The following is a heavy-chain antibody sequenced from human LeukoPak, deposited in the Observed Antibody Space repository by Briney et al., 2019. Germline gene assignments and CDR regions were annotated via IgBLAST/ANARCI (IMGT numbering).Heavy chain of an antibody. V-gene: IGHV3-23*01. CDR3: ARSEPTYGSGSYVHVY. J-gene: IGHJ4*02. D-gene: IGHD3-10*01. CDR1: GFTFSSYA. Sequence: GGSLRLSCPASGFTFSSYAMSCVRQAPRKWLEWLSSISGSSGSTYYADSVKGRVTTSRDKANNSLYLQMNSLRAEDTAVYYCARSEPTYGSGSYVHVYWGQGTLVTVSS. CDR2: ISGSSGST.